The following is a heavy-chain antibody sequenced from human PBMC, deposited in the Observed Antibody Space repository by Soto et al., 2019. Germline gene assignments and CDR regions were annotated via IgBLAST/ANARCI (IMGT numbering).Heavy chain of an antibody. CDR2: INAGNGNT. CDR1: GYTFTSYA. J-gene: IGHJ1*01. Sequence: ASVKVSCKASGYTFTSYAMHWVRQAPGQRLEWMGWINAGNGNTKYSQKFQGRVTITRDTSASTAYMELSSLRSEDTAVYYCAREGIAARPSSCQHRGQGNLVTVSS. D-gene: IGHD6-6*01. CDR3: AREGIAARPSSCQH. V-gene: IGHV1-3*01.